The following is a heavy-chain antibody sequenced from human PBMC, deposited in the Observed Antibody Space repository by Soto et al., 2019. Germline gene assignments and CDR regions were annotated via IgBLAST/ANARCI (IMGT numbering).Heavy chain of an antibody. V-gene: IGHV1-3*01. CDR1: GYTFTTYA. Sequence: QVHLVQSGAEVKKPGASVQVSCKASGYTFTTYAMHWVRQAPGQRLEWMGWINAANGNTKYSQKFHGRVTITRDTSASTAYMELRSLRSEDTAVYYCARFYDILTPWGQGTRVTVSS. J-gene: IGHJ5*02. CDR2: INAANGNT. CDR3: ARFYDILTP. D-gene: IGHD3-9*01.